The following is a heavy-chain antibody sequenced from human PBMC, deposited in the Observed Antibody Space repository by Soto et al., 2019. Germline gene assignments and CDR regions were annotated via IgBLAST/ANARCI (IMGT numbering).Heavy chain of an antibody. CDR3: ASDVDTYMDGLHYFDP. V-gene: IGHV3-21*01. CDR2: ISSSNSYI. D-gene: IGHD5-18*01. CDR1: GFTFSTYT. Sequence: GGSLRLSCAASGFTFSTYTMNWVRQAQGRGLEWVSSISSSNSYIYYADSVKGRFTISRDNAKNSLYLQMNSLRTEDTAISYCASDVDTYMDGLHYFDPWGQGTLVTVSS. J-gene: IGHJ5*02.